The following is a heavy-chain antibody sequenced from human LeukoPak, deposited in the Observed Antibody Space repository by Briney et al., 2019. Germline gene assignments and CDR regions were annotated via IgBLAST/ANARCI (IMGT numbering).Heavy chain of an antibody. Sequence: PGGSLRLSCAASGFTFSNAWMSWVRQAPGKGLEWVGRIKSKTDGGTTDYAAPVKGRFTISRDDSKNTLYLQMNSLKTEDTAVYYCTTESGYCSGGSCYPTFDYWGQGTLVTVSS. V-gene: IGHV3-15*01. CDR3: TTESGYCSGGSCYPTFDY. J-gene: IGHJ4*02. CDR2: IKSKTDGGTT. D-gene: IGHD2-15*01. CDR1: GFTFSNAW.